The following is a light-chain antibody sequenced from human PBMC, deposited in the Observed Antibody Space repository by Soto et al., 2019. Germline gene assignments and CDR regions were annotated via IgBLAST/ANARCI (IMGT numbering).Light chain of an antibody. CDR1: SSDVGSYNL. V-gene: IGLV2-23*01. Sequence: QSVLTQPASVSGSPGQSITICCTGTSSDVGSYNLVSWYQQHPGKAPKLMIYEGSKRPSGDSNRFSGSKSGNTASLTISGLQAEDEADYYCCSYAGSSTYVFGTAPKVNVL. J-gene: IGLJ1*01. CDR2: EGS. CDR3: CSYAGSSTYV.